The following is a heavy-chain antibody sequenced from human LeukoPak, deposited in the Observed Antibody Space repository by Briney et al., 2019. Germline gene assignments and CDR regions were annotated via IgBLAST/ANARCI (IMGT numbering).Heavy chain of an antibody. CDR3: ATGGSSWDLDY. Sequence: GGSLRLSCAASGFTFSNYAMTWVRQAPGKGLEWVSGISGSGGSTYYADSVKGRFTISRDNSKNTVYLQMNSLRAEDTAVYYCATGGSSWDLDYWGQGTLATVSS. J-gene: IGHJ4*02. CDR1: GFTFSNYA. D-gene: IGHD6-13*01. CDR2: ISGSGGST. V-gene: IGHV3-23*01.